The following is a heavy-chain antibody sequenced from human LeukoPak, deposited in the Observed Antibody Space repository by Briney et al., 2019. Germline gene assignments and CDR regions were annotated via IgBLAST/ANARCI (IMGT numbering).Heavy chain of an antibody. Sequence: GGSLRLSCAASGFTFSSYEMNWVRQAPGKGLEWVSYISSSGNTIYYADSVKGRFTISRDNAKNSLYLQMNSLRAEDTAVYYCARDLSRYYNDYCGQGTLVTVSS. CDR1: GFTFSSYE. J-gene: IGHJ4*02. V-gene: IGHV3-48*03. CDR3: ARDLSRYYNDY. CDR2: ISSSGNTI.